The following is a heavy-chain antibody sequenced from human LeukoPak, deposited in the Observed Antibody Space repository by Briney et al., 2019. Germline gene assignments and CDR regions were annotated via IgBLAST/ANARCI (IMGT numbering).Heavy chain of an antibody. Sequence: PGGSLRLSCAASGFSFSTIYMSWVRQTPGQGLEWVANINVDGTAEYYVDSVKGRFTISRDNAKNSLYLQMNSLRAEDTAVYYCARGSNYDRYDFWSGYYYAYYFDYWGQGTLVTVSS. V-gene: IGHV3-7*03. CDR2: INVDGTAE. CDR3: ARGSNYDRYDFWSGYYYAYYFDY. CDR1: GFSFSTIY. J-gene: IGHJ4*02. D-gene: IGHD3-3*01.